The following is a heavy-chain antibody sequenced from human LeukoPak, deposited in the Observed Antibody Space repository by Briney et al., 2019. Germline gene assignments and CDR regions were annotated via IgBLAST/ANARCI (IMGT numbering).Heavy chain of an antibody. J-gene: IGHJ4*02. CDR1: GYTFTSYG. CDR3: ARSYCSSTTCYGVDY. V-gene: IGHV1-18*01. Sequence: ASVKVSCKASGYTFTSYGISWVRQAPGQGLEWMGWISTYNGNTNYAQKVQGRVTVTTDTSTSTAYMELRSLRSDDTAVYYCARSYCSSTTCYGVDYWGQGTLVTVSS. D-gene: IGHD2-2*01. CDR2: ISTYNGNT.